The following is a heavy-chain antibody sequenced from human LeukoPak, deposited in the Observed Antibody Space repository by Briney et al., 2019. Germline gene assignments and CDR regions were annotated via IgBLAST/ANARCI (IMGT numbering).Heavy chain of an antibody. Sequence: LTGGSLILSCVASGFTFSSYAMSWVRQAPGRGLEWVSDISGSGDNTYFADSVKARFTISRDNSKNTPYLQMNSLRAEDTAVYYCAKGSGSYLYFHHWGQGTLVTVSS. CDR3: AKGSGSYLYFHH. V-gene: IGHV3-23*01. J-gene: IGHJ1*01. D-gene: IGHD1-26*01. CDR1: GFTFSSYA. CDR2: ISGSGDNT.